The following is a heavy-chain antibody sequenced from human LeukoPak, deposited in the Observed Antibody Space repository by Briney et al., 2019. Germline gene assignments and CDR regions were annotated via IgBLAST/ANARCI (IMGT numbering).Heavy chain of an antibody. Sequence: GRSLRLSCAPSGVTFTSYSMPWVCEGPGKGMGWVAVICDDGRNKYYADSMNSRFTISRDNSKNTLHQQMNSLRAEDTAVYYCARDVHYGGYMDVWGKGTTVTVSS. CDR3: ARDVHYGGYMDV. D-gene: IGHD3-16*01. CDR2: ICDDGRNK. V-gene: IGHV3-33*01. CDR1: GVTFTSYS. J-gene: IGHJ6*03.